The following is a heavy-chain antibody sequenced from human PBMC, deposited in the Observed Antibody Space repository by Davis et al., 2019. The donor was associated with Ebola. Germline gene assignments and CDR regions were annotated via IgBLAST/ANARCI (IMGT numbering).Heavy chain of an antibody. CDR3: ARLYSGPNKFHY. Sequence: MPSETLSLTCALYCGSFSGYYWTWIRQPPGKGLEWTGESNGSGSTNYNPSLKSRVRISVDTSMKQFSLKLRSVTAADTAMYYCARLYSGPNKFHYWGQGTLVTVSS. D-gene: IGHD5-12*01. V-gene: IGHV4-34*01. CDR1: CGSFSGYY. J-gene: IGHJ4*02. CDR2: SNGSGST.